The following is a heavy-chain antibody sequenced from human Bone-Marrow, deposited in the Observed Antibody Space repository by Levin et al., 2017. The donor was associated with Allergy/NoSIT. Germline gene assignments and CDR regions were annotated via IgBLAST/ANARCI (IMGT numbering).Heavy chain of an antibody. Sequence: SQTLSLPSTVSGGSIRSAGYHWTWIRQYPGKGLEWIGYISYRGSTYFNPSLKSRLTMSIDTSEQHFSLNLTSVSAADTAIYYCARLDGYSFDYWGQGALVTVSS. J-gene: IGHJ4*02. CDR3: ARLDGYSFDY. V-gene: IGHV4-31*03. D-gene: IGHD1-1*01. CDR2: ISYRGST. CDR1: GGSIRSAGYH.